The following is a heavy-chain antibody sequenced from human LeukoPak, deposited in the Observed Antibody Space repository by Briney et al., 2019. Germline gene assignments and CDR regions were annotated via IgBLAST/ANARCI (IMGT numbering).Heavy chain of an antibody. CDR3: ARSDTAMGDFDY. J-gene: IGHJ4*02. D-gene: IGHD5-18*01. CDR1: GGPFSGYY. V-gene: IGHV4-34*01. Sequence: SETLSLTCAVYGGPFSGYYWSWIRQPPGKGLEWIGEINHSGCTNYNPSLKSRVTISVDTSKNQFSLKLSSVTAADTAVYYCARSDTAMGDFDYWGQGTLVTVSS. CDR2: INHSGCT.